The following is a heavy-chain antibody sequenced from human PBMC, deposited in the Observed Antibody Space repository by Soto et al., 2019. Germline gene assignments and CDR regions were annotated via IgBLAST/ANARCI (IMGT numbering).Heavy chain of an antibody. V-gene: IGHV1-18*01. J-gene: IGHJ6*02. CDR1: GYTFSTYA. CDR3: ARDPDIVVVVAADSYGMDV. Sequence: ASVKVSCKASGYTFSTYAISWVRQAPGQGLEWMGWISGYNGDTTFAQSIQGRVNMTTDTSTSTAYMEMRSLRSDDTAVYYCARDPDIVVVVAADSYGMDVWGQGTTVTVSS. CDR2: ISGYNGDT. D-gene: IGHD2-15*01.